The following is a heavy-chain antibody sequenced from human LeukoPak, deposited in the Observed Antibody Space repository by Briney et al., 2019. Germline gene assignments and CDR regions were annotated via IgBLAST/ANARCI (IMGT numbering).Heavy chain of an antibody. CDR3: ARSNVVVAGYYYYYGMDV. Sequence: SVKVSCKASGGTFSSYAISWVRQAPGQGLEWMGGIIPIFGTANYAQTFHGRVTVTADESTSTAYMELSSLRTEDTAVYYCARSNVVVAGYYYYYGMDVWGQGTTVTVS. J-gene: IGHJ6*02. CDR2: IIPIFGTA. V-gene: IGHV1-69*13. CDR1: GGTFSSYA. D-gene: IGHD2-15*01.